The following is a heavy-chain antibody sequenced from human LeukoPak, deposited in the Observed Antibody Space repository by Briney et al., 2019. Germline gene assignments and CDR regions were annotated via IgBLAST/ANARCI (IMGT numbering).Heavy chain of an antibody. Sequence: SETLSLTCTVSGGSISSYYWSWIRQPAGKGLEWIGRIYTSGSTNYNPSLKSRVTMSVDTSKNQFSLKLSSVTAADTAVYYCARDRYYYGSGSYQIFDYWGQGTLVTVSS. V-gene: IGHV4-4*07. CDR3: ARDRYYYGSGSYQIFDY. CDR2: IYTSGST. J-gene: IGHJ4*02. CDR1: GGSISSYY. D-gene: IGHD3-10*01.